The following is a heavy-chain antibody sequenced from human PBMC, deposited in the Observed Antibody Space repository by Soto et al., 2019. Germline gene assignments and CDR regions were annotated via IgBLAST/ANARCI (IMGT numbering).Heavy chain of an antibody. CDR3: AKDKAYCSGGSCPTSPNWFDP. V-gene: IGHV1-2*04. Sequence: ASVKVSCKASGYTFTGYYMHSVRQAPGQGLEWMGWINPNSGGTNYAQKFQGWVTMTRDTSISTAYMELSRLRSDDTAGYYCAKDKAYCSGGSCPTSPNWFDPWGRGTLVPVSA. D-gene: IGHD2-15*01. J-gene: IGHJ5*02. CDR2: INPNSGGT. CDR1: GYTFTGYY.